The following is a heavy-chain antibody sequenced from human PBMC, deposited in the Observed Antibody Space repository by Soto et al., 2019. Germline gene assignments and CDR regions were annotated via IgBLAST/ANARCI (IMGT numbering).Heavy chain of an antibody. J-gene: IGHJ4*02. V-gene: IGHV3-30-3*01. CDR1: GFTFSSYA. CDR2: ISYDGSNK. Sequence: GGSLRLSCAASGFTFSSYAMHWVRQAPGKGLEWVAVISYDGSNKYYADSVKGRFTISRDNSKNTLYLQMNNLSPEDTAVYYCARNLNGYGNWDYWGQGNLVTVSS. CDR3: ARNLNGYGNWDY. D-gene: IGHD1-1*01.